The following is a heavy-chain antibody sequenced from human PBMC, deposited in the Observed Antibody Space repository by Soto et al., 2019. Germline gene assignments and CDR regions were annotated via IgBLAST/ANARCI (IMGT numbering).Heavy chain of an antibody. J-gene: IGHJ6*02. Sequence: SETLSLTXTVSGGSISSYYWSWIRQPPGKGLEWIGYIYYSGSTNYNPSLKSRVTISVDTSKNQFSLKLSSVTAADTAVYYCARGRGTGTHYYYYGMDVWGQGTTVTVSS. CDR2: IYYSGST. V-gene: IGHV4-59*01. CDR3: ARGRGTGTHYYYYGMDV. CDR1: GGSISSYY. D-gene: IGHD1-1*01.